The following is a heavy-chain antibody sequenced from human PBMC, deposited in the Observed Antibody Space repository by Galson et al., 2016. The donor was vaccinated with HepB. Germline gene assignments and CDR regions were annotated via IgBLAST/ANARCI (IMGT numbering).Heavy chain of an antibody. J-gene: IGHJ4*02. Sequence: SLRLSCAASGFTFRNYALSWVRRAPGEGLEWVSHIDGPTPNTHYADSVRGRFSIYRDNSRDTLYLQMDSLTAEDSAIYYCTTWLSHHFDYWGQGTRVTVS. V-gene: IGHV3-23*01. CDR1: GFTFRNYA. CDR3: TTWLSHHFDY. CDR2: IDGPTPNT. D-gene: IGHD6-19*01.